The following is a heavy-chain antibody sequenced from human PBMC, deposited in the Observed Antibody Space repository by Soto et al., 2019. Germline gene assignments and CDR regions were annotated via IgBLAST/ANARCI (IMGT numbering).Heavy chain of an antibody. Sequence: GSLRLSCAASGFTFSSYGMHWVRQAPGKGLEWVAVIWYDGSNKYYADSVKGRFTISRDNSKNTLYLQMNSLRAEDTAVYYCARDHTGSDFWSGYRSRYLDYWGQGTLVTVSS. CDR2: IWYDGSNK. CDR1: GFTFSSYG. J-gene: IGHJ4*02. V-gene: IGHV3-33*01. D-gene: IGHD3-3*01. CDR3: ARDHTGSDFWSGYRSRYLDY.